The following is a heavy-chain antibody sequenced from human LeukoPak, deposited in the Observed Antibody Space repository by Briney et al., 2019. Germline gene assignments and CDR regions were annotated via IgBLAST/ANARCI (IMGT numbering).Heavy chain of an antibody. Sequence: ASVKVSCKASGGTFSSYAISWVRQAPGQGLEWMGRIIPILGIANYAQKFQGRVTITADKSTSTAYMELSSLRSEDTAVYYCARLRLDGGWYDEGYFDYWGQGTLVTVSS. J-gene: IGHJ4*02. CDR2: IIPILGIA. V-gene: IGHV1-69*04. D-gene: IGHD6-19*01. CDR1: GGTFSSYA. CDR3: ARLRLDGGWYDEGYFDY.